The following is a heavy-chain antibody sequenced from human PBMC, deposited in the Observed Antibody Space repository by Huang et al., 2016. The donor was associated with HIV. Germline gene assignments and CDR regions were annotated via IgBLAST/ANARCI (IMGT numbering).Heavy chain of an antibody. J-gene: IGHJ4*02. V-gene: IGHV3-74*01. CDR1: GFTFSSYW. CDR3: VRDPRIQSWLNYFDY. D-gene: IGHD3-22*01. CDR2: INSDGSSS. Sequence: EVQLVESGGGLVQPGGSLRLSCAASGFTFSSYWMHWVRQAPGKELVWVSRINSDGSSSGYADSVKGRFTISRDNAKNTLYLQMNSLRAEDTAAYYCVRDPRIQSWLNYFDYWGQGTLVSVSS.